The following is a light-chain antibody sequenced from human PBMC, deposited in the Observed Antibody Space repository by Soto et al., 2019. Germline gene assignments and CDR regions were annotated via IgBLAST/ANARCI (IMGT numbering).Light chain of an antibody. CDR2: GAS. CDR3: QQYNNWPPPLT. V-gene: IGKV3-15*01. CDR1: QSVSSN. Sequence: EIVMTQSPATLSVSPGERATLSCRASQSVSSNLAWYQQKPGQAPRLLIYGASTRATGIPARFSGSESGTEFTLTISSLQSEDFAVYYCQQYNNWPPPLTFGGGTKVEIK. J-gene: IGKJ4*01.